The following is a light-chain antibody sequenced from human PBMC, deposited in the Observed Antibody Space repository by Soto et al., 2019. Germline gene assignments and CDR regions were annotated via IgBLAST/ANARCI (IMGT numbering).Light chain of an antibody. CDR2: DAS. Sequence: DIQMTQSPSTLSASVGDRVTITCRASQSIARWVAWYQQKPGKAPKLLIYDASNLESGVPSRFSGSGSGTEFTLTIISLQPGDFATYYCQQYNSYWTFGPGTKVEIK. V-gene: IGKV1-5*01. J-gene: IGKJ1*01. CDR1: QSIARW. CDR3: QQYNSYWT.